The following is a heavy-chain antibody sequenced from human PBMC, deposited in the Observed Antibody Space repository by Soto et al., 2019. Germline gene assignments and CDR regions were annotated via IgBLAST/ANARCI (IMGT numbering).Heavy chain of an antibody. J-gene: IGHJ6*02. V-gene: IGHV5-51*01. CDR3: ARFSFGEKYYYGMDV. CDR1: GYSFTSYW. D-gene: IGHD3-10*01. Sequence: PGESLKISCKGSGYSFTSYWIGWVRQMPGKGLEWMGIIYPGDSDTRYSPSFQGQVTISADKSISTAYLQWSGLKASDTAMYYCARFSFGEKYYYGMDVWGQGTTVTVSS. CDR2: IYPGDSDT.